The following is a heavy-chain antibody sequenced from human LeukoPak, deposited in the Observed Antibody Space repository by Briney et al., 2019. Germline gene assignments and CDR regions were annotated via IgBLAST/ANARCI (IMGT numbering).Heavy chain of an antibody. D-gene: IGHD1-20*01. CDR3: ARGGLYNWNPPTAYGMDV. CDR2: INPNSGGT. V-gene: IGHV1-2*02. Sequence: ASVKVSYKASGYTFTGYYMHWVRQAPGQGLEWMGWINPNSGGTNYAQKFQGRVTMTRDTSISTAYMELSRLRSDDTAVYYCARGGLYNWNPPTAYGMDVWGQGTTVTVSS. CDR1: GYTFTGYY. J-gene: IGHJ6*02.